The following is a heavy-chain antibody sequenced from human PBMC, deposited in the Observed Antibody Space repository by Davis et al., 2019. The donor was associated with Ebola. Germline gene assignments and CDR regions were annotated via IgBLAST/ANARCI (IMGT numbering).Heavy chain of an antibody. CDR3: ARGLELRNYYYYGMDV. CDR2: ISYDGSNK. D-gene: IGHD1-7*01. V-gene: IGHV3-30*03. CDR1: GFTFSSYA. Sequence: GESLKISCAASGFTFSSYAMHWVRQAPGKGLEWVAVISYDGSNKYYADSVKGRFTISRDNSKNTLYLQMNSLRAEDTAVYYCARGLELRNYYYYGMDVWGQGTTVTVSS. J-gene: IGHJ6*02.